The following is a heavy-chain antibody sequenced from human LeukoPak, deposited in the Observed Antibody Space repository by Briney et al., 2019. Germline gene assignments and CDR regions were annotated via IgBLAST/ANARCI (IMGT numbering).Heavy chain of an antibody. CDR3: ARVSRITMIATDAFDI. D-gene: IGHD3-22*01. V-gene: IGHV4-4*02. CDR1: GGSISSSNW. Sequence: RASETLSLTCAVSGGSISSSNWWSWVRQPPGKGLEWIGSIYYSGSTYYNPSLKSRVTISVDTSKNQFSLKLSSVTAADTAVYYCARVSRITMIATDAFDIWGQGTMVTVSS. J-gene: IGHJ3*02. CDR2: IYYSGST.